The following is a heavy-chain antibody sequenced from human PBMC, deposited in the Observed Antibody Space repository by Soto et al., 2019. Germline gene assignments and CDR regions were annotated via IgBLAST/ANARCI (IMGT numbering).Heavy chain of an antibody. J-gene: IGHJ4*02. D-gene: IGHD7-27*01. V-gene: IGHV1-3*01. Sequence: QVQFVQSGAEVKRPGASVKVSCKASGYTFSSYAMHWVRQAPGQRLEWMGWINAGYGNTKSSQKFQDRVTISRDTSASTAYMELTSLRSEDTAVYYCARDTGDGTFDFWGQGTLVTVSS. CDR1: GYTFSSYA. CDR2: INAGYGNT. CDR3: ARDTGDGTFDF.